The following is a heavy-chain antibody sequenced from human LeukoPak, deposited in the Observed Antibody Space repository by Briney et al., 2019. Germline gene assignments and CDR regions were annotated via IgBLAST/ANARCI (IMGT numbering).Heavy chain of an antibody. CDR3: ARDKGAWYFDY. V-gene: IGHV3-11*01. D-gene: IGHD4/OR15-4a*01. CDR1: GFTFSDYY. J-gene: IGHJ4*02. Sequence: GGSLRLSCAASGFTFSDYYMSWIRQTPGKGLEWTSFISSRGNLIYYADSVKGRFTISRDNAKNSLYLQMNSLSAEDTAVYYCARDKGAWYFDYWGQGTLVTVST. CDR2: ISSRGNLI.